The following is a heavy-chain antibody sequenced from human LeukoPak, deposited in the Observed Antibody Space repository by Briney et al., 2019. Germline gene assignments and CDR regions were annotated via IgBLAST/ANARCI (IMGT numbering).Heavy chain of an antibody. CDR2: IYPGDSDT. CDR3: ARVNPGISSEDGFDI. D-gene: IGHD2-2*01. J-gene: IGHJ3*02. CDR1: GYSFTSYW. Sequence: GESLKISCKGSGYSFTSYWIGWVRQMPGKGLEWMGIIYPGDSDTRYSPSFQGQVTISADKSISIAYLQWSSLKASDTAMYYCARVNPGISSEDGFDIWGQGTMVTVSS. V-gene: IGHV5-51*01.